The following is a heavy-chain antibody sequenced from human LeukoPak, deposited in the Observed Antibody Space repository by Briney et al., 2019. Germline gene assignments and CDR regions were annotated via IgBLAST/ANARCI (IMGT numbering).Heavy chain of an antibody. V-gene: IGHV3-11*04. CDR1: GFTFSDYY. CDR2: MGRSGTTI. CDR3: ARSGKIYFDWLLDY. J-gene: IGHJ4*02. D-gene: IGHD3-9*01. Sequence: PGGSLRLSCAASGFTFSDYYMSWIRQVPGKGLEWVSYMGRSGTTIHYADSVKGRFTISWDNAKKSLYLQMNSLRAEDTAVYYCARSGKIYFDWLLDYWGQGTLVTVSS.